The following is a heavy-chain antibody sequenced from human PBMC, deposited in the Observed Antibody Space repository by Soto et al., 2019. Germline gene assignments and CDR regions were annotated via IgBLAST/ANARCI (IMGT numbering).Heavy chain of an antibody. CDR2: IIPSVGTA. J-gene: IGHJ1*01. Sequence: QVQLVQSGAEVKKPGSSVKVSCKASGGTFSSYAISWVRQAPGQGLEWMGGIIPSVGTANYAQQCQGRVTFTADESTSPDCMGRSSLRSEDTAVYYCARVEDCSGGSCYSGWYFQHWGQGTLVTVSS. CDR3: ARVEDCSGGSCYSGWYFQH. CDR1: GGTFSSYA. V-gene: IGHV1-69*01. D-gene: IGHD2-15*01.